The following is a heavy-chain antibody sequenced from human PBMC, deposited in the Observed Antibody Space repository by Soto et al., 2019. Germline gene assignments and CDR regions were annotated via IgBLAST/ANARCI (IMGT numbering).Heavy chain of an antibody. V-gene: IGHV3-30*18. CDR1: GFTFSSYG. D-gene: IGHD1-1*01. J-gene: IGHJ3*02. Sequence: GGSLRLSCAASGFTFSSYGMHWVRQAPGKGLEWVAVISYDGSNKYYADSVKGRFTISRDNSKNTLYLQMNSLRAEDTAVYYGAKSYTADDAFDIWGQGTMVTVSS. CDR2: ISYDGSNK. CDR3: AKSYTADDAFDI.